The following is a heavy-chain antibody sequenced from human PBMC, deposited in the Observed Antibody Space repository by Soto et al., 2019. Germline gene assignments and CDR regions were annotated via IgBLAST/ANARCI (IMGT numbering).Heavy chain of an antibody. J-gene: IGHJ5*02. CDR3: ASSVTMVPPNRLDP. CDR2: IYYSGST. CDR1: GGSISSSSYY. V-gene: IGHV4-39*01. Sequence: SETLSLTCTVSGGSISSSSYYWGWIRQPPGKGLEWIGSIYYSGSTYYNPSLKSRVTISVDTSKNQFSLKLSSVTAADTAVYYCASSVTMVPPNRLDPWGQGTLVTVSS. D-gene: IGHD3-10*01.